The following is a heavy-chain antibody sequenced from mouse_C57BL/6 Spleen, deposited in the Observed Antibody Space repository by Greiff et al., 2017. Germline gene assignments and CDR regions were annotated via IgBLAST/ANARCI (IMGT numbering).Heavy chain of an antibody. CDR1: GYTFTGYW. J-gene: IGHJ3*01. CDR3: ASPGPFITTVVGRFAY. CDR2: ILPGSGST. D-gene: IGHD1-1*01. V-gene: IGHV1-9*01. Sequence: QVQLQQSGAELMKPGASVKLSCKATGYTFTGYWIEWVKQRPGHGLEWIGEILPGSGSTNYNEKFKGKATFTADTSSNTAYMQPSSLTTEDSAIYFWASPGPFITTVVGRFAYWGQGTLVTVSA.